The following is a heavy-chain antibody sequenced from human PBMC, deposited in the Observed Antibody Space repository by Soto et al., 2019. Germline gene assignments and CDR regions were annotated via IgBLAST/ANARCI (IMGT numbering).Heavy chain of an antibody. J-gene: IGHJ4*02. CDR3: ARSGHNSGFFYYDY. CDR1: GFSLSSAGVG. D-gene: IGHD3-22*01. Sequence: QITLKESGPTLVKVTQTVTLTCTFSGFSLSSAGVGVGWIRQPPGKALEGLALINWNDDKRYNPSLKSRLTITKDTSKNQVVLTMTNMDPVDTATYYCARSGHNSGFFYYDYWGQGTLVTVSS. CDR2: INWNDDK. V-gene: IGHV2-5*01.